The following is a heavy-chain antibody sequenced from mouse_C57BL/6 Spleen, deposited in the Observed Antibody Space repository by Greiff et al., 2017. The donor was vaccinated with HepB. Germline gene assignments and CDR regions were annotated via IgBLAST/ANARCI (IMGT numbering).Heavy chain of an antibody. D-gene: IGHD2-1*01. V-gene: IGHV5-9-1*02. CDR1: GFTFSSYA. CDR3: TREGYGNRAMDY. Sequence: EVQLQESGEGLVKPGGSLKLSCAASGFTFSSYAMSWVRQTPEKRLEWVAYISSGGDYIYYADTVKGRFTISRDNARNTLYLQMSSLKSEDTAMYYCTREGYGNRAMDYWGQGTSVTVSS. J-gene: IGHJ4*01. CDR2: ISSGGDYI.